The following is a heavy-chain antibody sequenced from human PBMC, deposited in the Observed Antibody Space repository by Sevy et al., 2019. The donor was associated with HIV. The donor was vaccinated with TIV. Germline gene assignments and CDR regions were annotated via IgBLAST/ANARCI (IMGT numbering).Heavy chain of an antibody. Sequence: ATVKVSCKASRSTFVSNDINWLRQAPGQGLERVGWMRPNSGEVGYAQKFQGRVTMTRNISITTAYMELGRLRFDDTAVYHCAQGYYFTYWGQGTKVTVSS. J-gene: IGHJ4*02. D-gene: IGHD3-22*01. CDR1: RSTFVSND. CDR3: AQGYYFTY. V-gene: IGHV1-8*01. CDR2: MRPNSGEV.